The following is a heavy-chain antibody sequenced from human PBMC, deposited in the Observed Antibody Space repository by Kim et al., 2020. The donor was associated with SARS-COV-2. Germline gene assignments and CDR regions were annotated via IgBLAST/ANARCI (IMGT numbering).Heavy chain of an antibody. D-gene: IGHD2-8*01. J-gene: IGHJ5*02. CDR3: ARVIVRMISPYNWFDP. V-gene: IGHV4-34*01. Sequence: LKSRVTISVDTSKNQFSQKRSSVTAADTPVYYCARVIVRMISPYNWFDPWGQGTLVTVSS.